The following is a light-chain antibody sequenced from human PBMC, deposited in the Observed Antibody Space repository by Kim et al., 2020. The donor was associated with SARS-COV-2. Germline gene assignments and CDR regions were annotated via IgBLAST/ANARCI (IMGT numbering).Light chain of an antibody. CDR2: SNN. CDR1: SSNIGSNI. J-gene: IGLJ1*01. Sequence: GQRFTISCSGSSSNIGSNIVNWYQQLPGTAPKLLIYSNNQRPSGVPDRFSGSKSGTSASLAISGLQSEDEADYYCATWDDSLNGHVFGTGTKVTVL. V-gene: IGLV1-44*01. CDR3: ATWDDSLNGHV.